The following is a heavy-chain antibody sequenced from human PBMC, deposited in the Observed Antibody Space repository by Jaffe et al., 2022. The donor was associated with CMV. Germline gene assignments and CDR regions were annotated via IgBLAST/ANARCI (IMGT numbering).Heavy chain of an antibody. CDR1: GFTVSSNY. CDR2: IYSGGST. CDR3: ARVAVEWFGELSGPLPYYYYYMDV. V-gene: IGHV3-66*01. D-gene: IGHD3-10*01. J-gene: IGHJ6*03. Sequence: EVQLVESGGGLVQPGGSLRLSCAASGFTVSSNYMSWVRQAPGKGLEWVSVIYSGGSTYYADSVKGRFTISRDNSKNTLYLQMNSLRAEDTAVYYCARVAVEWFGELSGPLPYYYYYMDVWGKGTTVTVSS.